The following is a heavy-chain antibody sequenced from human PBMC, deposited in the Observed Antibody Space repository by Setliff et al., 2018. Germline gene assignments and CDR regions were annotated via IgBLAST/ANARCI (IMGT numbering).Heavy chain of an antibody. CDR2: TSYDGVNK. CDR3: AKDFGSTWLNYFDY. J-gene: IGHJ4*02. Sequence: LSLTCAASGFTFSDHYMDWVRQAPGKGLEWVAVTSYDGVNKYYPDSVKGRFTISRDNSKNTLYLQMNSLSAEDTALYYCAKDFGSTWLNYFDYWGQGTLVTVSS. D-gene: IGHD6-13*01. CDR1: GFTFSDHY. V-gene: IGHV3-30*07.